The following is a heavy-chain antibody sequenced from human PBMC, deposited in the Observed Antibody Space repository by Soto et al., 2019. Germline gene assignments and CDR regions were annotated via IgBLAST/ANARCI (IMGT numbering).Heavy chain of an antibody. CDR2: ISGSGGST. CDR3: AKDYYDSSGYYQDYYYYGMDV. Sequence: GGSLRLSCAASGFTFSSYAMSWVRQAPGKGLEWVSAISGSGGSTYYADSVKGRFTISRDNSKNTLYLQMNSLRAEDTAVYYCAKDYYDSSGYYQDYYYYGMDVGGAGTTVTV. V-gene: IGHV3-23*01. CDR1: GFTFSSYA. J-gene: IGHJ6*02. D-gene: IGHD3-22*01.